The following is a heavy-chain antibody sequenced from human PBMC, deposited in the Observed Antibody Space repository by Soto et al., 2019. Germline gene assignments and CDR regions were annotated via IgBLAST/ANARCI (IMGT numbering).Heavy chain of an antibody. CDR2: ISWDGGST. CDR3: AKDRTVKLDPGDGMDV. J-gene: IGHJ6*02. CDR1: GFTFDDYT. V-gene: IGHV3-43*01. D-gene: IGHD1-26*01. Sequence: EVQLVESGGVVVQPGGSLRLSCAASGFTFDDYTMHWVRQAPGKGLEWVSLISWDGGSTYYADSVKGRFTISRDNSKNSLYLQMNSLRTEDTALYYCAKDRTVKLDPGDGMDVWGQGTTVTVSS.